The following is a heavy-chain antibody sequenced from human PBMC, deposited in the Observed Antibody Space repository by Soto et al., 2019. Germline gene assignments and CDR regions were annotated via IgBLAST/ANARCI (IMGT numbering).Heavy chain of an antibody. CDR1: RFTFSSYA. D-gene: IGHD6-6*01. CDR2: ITGSGGST. J-gene: IGHJ4*02. Sequence: LRLSCAASRFTFSSYAMSWVRQPPGKGLEWVSSITGSGGSTYNADSVKGRFTISRDNSRNTLFLQMNSLRAEDTAVYYCAKNRLRDGSSRQGFDSWGQGTLVTVSS. V-gene: IGHV3-23*01. CDR3: AKNRLRDGSSRQGFDS.